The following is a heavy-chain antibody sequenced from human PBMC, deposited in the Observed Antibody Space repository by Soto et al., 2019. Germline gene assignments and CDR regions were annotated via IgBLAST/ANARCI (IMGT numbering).Heavy chain of an antibody. V-gene: IGHV4-34*01. CDR2: INHSGST. D-gene: IGHD2-2*01. J-gene: IGHJ6*03. CDR1: GGSFSGYY. CDR3: ASRGGQLLDYYYYMDV. Sequence: PSETLSLTCAVYGGSFSGYYWSWIRQPPGKGLEWIGEINHSGSTNYNPSLKSRVTISVDTSKNQFSLKLSSVTAADTAVYYCASRGGQLLDYYYYMDVWGKGTTVTVSS.